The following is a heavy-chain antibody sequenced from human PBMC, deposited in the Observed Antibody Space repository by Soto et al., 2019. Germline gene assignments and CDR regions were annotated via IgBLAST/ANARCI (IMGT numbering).Heavy chain of an antibody. D-gene: IGHD6-25*01. Sequence: PGGSLRLSCVGSGFSFRDHSMNWVRQPPGKGLQWISYISSSSENIYYADSVKGRFTISRDNAKNSLYLQMNSLRAEDTAVYYCARGPARANAFDIWGQGTMVTVSS. CDR3: ARGPARANAFDI. J-gene: IGHJ3*02. CDR1: GFSFRDHS. CDR2: ISSSSENI. V-gene: IGHV3-21*05.